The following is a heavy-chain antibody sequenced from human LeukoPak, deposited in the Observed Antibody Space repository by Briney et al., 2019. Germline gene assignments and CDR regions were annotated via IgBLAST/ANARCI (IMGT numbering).Heavy chain of an antibody. V-gene: IGHV3-74*01. CDR3: ATGNYYDSRGYYTFGH. CDR1: GFTFNKYW. Sequence: PGGSLRPSCAASGFTFNKYWMHWVRQAPGKGLVWVSRINGDGSTTSHADSVKGGFTISRDNAKNTLYLQMSSLRAEDTAVYYCATGNYYDSRGYYTFGHWGQGTLVTVSS. CDR2: INGDGSTT. J-gene: IGHJ4*02. D-gene: IGHD3-22*01.